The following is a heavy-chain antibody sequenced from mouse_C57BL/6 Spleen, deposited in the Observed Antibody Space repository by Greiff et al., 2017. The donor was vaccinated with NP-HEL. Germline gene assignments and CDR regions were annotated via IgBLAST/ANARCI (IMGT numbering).Heavy chain of an antibody. Sequence: EVQVVESGGGLVQPKGSLKLSCAASGFTFNTYAMHWVRQAPGKGLEWVARIRSKSSNYATYYADSVKDRFTISRDDSQSMLYLQMNNLKTEDTAMYYCVREPLSYYGSSYLFDYWGQGTTLTVSS. CDR1: GFTFNTYA. CDR3: VREPLSYYGSSYLFDY. J-gene: IGHJ2*01. V-gene: IGHV10-3*01. D-gene: IGHD1-1*01. CDR2: IRSKSSNYAT.